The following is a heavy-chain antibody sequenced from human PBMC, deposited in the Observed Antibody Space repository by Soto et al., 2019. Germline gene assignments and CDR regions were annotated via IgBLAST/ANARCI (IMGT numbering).Heavy chain of an antibody. CDR3: AKEVTAPVGDAFDI. J-gene: IGHJ3*02. CDR2: INSDGSST. Sequence: GSLRLSCAASGFTFSSYWMHWVRQAPGKGLVWVSRINSDGSSTSYADSVKGRFTISRDNAKNTLYLQMNSLRAEDTAVYYCAKEVTAPVGDAFDIWGQGTMVTVSS. V-gene: IGHV3-74*01. CDR1: GFTFSSYW. D-gene: IGHD2-21*02.